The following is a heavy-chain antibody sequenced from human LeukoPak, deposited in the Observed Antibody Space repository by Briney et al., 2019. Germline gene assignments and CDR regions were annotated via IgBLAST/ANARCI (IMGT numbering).Heavy chain of an antibody. Sequence: SETLSLTCIVSGGSISSYYWSWIRQPPGKGLEWIGYIFYGGNTNYNPSLKSRVTISLDTSKNQFSKNQFSLKLSSVTAADTAVYYCARGSSWFGYFDYWGQGTLATVSS. CDR1: GGSISSYY. D-gene: IGHD6-13*01. CDR3: ARGSSWFGYFDY. CDR2: IFYGGNT. J-gene: IGHJ4*02. V-gene: IGHV4-59*01.